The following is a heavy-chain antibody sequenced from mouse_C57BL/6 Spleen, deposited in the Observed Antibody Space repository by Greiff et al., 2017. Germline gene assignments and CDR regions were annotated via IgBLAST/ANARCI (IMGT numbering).Heavy chain of an antibody. CDR1: GYTFTSYW. Sequence: QVQLQQPGAELVRPGSSVKLSCKASGYTFTSYWMDWVKQRPGQGLEWIGNIYPSDSETHYNQKFKDKATLTVDKSSSTAYMQLSSLTSEDSAVYYCARWGDYDADDYWGQGTTLTVSS. J-gene: IGHJ2*01. CDR2: IYPSDSET. D-gene: IGHD2-4*01. CDR3: ARWGDYDADDY. V-gene: IGHV1-61*01.